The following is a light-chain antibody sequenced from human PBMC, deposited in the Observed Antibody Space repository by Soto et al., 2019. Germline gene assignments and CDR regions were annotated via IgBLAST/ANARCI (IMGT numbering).Light chain of an antibody. CDR1: SSDVGGYNY. Sequence: QSALTQPASLSGSPGQSITISCTGTSSDVGGYNYVSWYQQHTGKGPKLMIYDVSNRPSGVSNRFSGSKSGNTASLTISGLQAEDEADYYCSSYRASSTTHYVFGTGTKVTVL. CDR3: SSYRASSTTHYV. CDR2: DVS. J-gene: IGLJ1*01. V-gene: IGLV2-14*03.